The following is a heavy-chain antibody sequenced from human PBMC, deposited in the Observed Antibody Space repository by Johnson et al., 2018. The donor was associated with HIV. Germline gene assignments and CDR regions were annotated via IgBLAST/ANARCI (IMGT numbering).Heavy chain of an antibody. J-gene: IGHJ3*02. CDR3: ARERNMIVVDDDAFDI. CDR1: GFTVSSNY. D-gene: IGHD3-22*01. Sequence: VQLVESGGGLVQPGGSLRLSCAASGFTVSSNYMSWVRQAPGKGLEWVSVIYSGGSTYSADSVKGRFTISRDNSKNTLYLQMNSLRAEDTAVYYCARERNMIVVDDDAFDIWGQGTMVTVSS. V-gene: IGHV3-66*02. CDR2: IYSGGST.